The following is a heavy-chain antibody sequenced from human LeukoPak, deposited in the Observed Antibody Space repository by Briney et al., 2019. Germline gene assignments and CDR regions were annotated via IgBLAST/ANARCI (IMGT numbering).Heavy chain of an antibody. V-gene: IGHV3-23*01. J-gene: IGHJ4*02. Sequence: GGSLRLSCAASGFTFSSYSMNWVRQAPGKGLEWVSSISSSGSHIYYADSVKGRLTISRDNSKNTLYLQMNSLSTEDTAVYYCAKEGLNIATRDFFDSWGQGTLVTVSS. CDR1: GFTFSSYS. CDR2: ISSSGSHI. D-gene: IGHD6-6*01. CDR3: AKEGLNIATRDFFDS.